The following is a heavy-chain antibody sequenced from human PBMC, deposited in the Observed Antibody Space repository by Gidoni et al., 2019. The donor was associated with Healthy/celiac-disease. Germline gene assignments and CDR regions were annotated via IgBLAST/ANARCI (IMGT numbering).Heavy chain of an antibody. CDR3: ARVRGGSGSYSDY. CDR2: ISSSSSYI. J-gene: IGHJ4*02. D-gene: IGHD3-10*01. V-gene: IGHV3-21*01. Sequence: EVQLVESGGGRVKPGGSLRLSCAASGFTFSIYSMNWVRPAPGKGLEWVSSISSSSSYIYYADSVKGRFTISRDNDKNSLYLQMHRLRAEDTAVYYCARVRGGSGSYSDYWGQGTLVTVSS. CDR1: GFTFSIYS.